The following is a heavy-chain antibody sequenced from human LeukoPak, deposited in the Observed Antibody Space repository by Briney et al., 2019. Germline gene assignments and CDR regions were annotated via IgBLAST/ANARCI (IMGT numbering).Heavy chain of an antibody. J-gene: IGHJ4*02. CDR2: IYYSGGT. Sequence: SETLSLTCTVSGGSVRTEYWSWIRQSPGKGLEWIGYIYYSGGTKTNPSLESRLTLSVDTSKNQFSLKLSSVTAADTAVYYCARQFYGGNSEDYFDYWGQGTLVTVSS. CDR1: GGSVRTEY. D-gene: IGHD4-23*01. V-gene: IGHV4-59*02. CDR3: ARQFYGGNSEDYFDY.